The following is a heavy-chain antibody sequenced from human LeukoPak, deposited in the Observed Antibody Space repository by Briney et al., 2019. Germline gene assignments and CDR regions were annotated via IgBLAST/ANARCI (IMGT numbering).Heavy chain of an antibody. CDR3: VKDPSGIAARPDY. V-gene: IGHV3-30*02. CDR1: GFTFSSYG. Sequence: PGGSLRLSCAASGFTFSSYGMHWVRQAPGKGLEWVAFIRYDGSNKYYADSVKGRFTISRDNSKNTLYLQMNSLRAEDTAVYYCVKDPSGIAARPDYWGQGTLVTVSS. J-gene: IGHJ4*02. CDR2: IRYDGSNK. D-gene: IGHD6-6*01.